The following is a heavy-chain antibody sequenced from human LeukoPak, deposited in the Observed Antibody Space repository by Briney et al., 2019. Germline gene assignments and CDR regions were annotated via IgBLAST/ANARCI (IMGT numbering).Heavy chain of an antibody. J-gene: IGHJ1*01. CDR1: GGSISSYY. CDR3: ARLKYYYDSSGYRAEYFQH. Sequence: SETLSLTCTVSGGSISSYYWNWIRQPPGKGLEWIGYIYYSGTTNYNPSLKSRVTISVYTSKNQFSLKLSSVTAADTAVYYCARLKYYYDSSGYRAEYFQHWGQGTLVTVSS. V-gene: IGHV4-59*01. CDR2: IYYSGTT. D-gene: IGHD3-22*01.